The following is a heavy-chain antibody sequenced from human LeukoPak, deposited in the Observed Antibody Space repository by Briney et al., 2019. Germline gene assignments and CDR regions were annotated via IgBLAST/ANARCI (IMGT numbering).Heavy chain of an antibody. D-gene: IGHD4-11*01. CDR1: GFTVSDYY. V-gene: IGHV3-11*04. J-gene: IGHJ4*02. Sequence: PGGSLRLSCAASGFTVSDYYMTWIRQAPGKGLDWVSYISFSGSTIYYADSVNGRFTIPRDNAKNSLFLQMNSLRAEDTGLYYCARATTAKRGSEGYWSRGTLVTVSS. CDR2: ISFSGSTI. CDR3: ARATTAKRGSEGY.